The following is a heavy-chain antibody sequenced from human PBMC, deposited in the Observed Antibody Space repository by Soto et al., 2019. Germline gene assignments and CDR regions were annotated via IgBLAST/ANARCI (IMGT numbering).Heavy chain of an antibody. J-gene: IGHJ4*02. D-gene: IGHD2-15*01. CDR3: AKDSYCGGGSCYGLDY. V-gene: IGHV3-23*01. Sequence: GGSLRLSCAASGFTFDDYGMSWVRQAPGKGLEWVSAISGSGGSTYYADSVKGRFTISRDNSKNTLYLQMNSLRAEDTAVYYCAKDSYCGGGSCYGLDYWGQGTLVTVSS. CDR1: GFTFDDYG. CDR2: ISGSGGST.